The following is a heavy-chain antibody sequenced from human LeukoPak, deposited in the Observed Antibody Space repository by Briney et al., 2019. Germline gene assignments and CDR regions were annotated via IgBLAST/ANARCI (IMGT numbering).Heavy chain of an antibody. Sequence: AAVKVPCKASGYTFTSYGISWVRQAPGQGLEGMGWISAYNGNTNYAQKLQGRVTMTTDTSTSTAYMELRSLRSDDTAVYYCARLFGELLAYYYYGMDVWGQGTTVTVSS. D-gene: IGHD1-26*01. V-gene: IGHV1-18*01. CDR2: ISAYNGNT. CDR3: ARLFGELLAYYYYGMDV. J-gene: IGHJ6*02. CDR1: GYTFTSYG.